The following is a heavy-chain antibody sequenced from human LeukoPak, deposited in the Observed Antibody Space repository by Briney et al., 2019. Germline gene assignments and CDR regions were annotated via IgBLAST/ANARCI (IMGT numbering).Heavy chain of an antibody. J-gene: IGHJ4*02. CDR2: TYYSGSS. V-gene: IGHV4-30-4*07. CDR3: ARVVGPTHFDY. CDR1: GDSFSSGGYS. Sequence: SETLSLTCAVSGDSFSSGGYSWSWIRQPPGKGLEWIGYTYYSGSSYYNPSLKSRVSISVDTSKNRFSLKLSSVTAADTAVYYCARVVGPTHFDYWGQGTLVTVSS. D-gene: IGHD3/OR15-3a*01.